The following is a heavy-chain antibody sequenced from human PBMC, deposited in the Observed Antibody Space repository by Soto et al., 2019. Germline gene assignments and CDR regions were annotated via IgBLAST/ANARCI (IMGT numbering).Heavy chain of an antibody. Sequence: GASVKVSCNASGYTFTGYYMHWVGQAPGQGLEWMGWINPNSGGTNYAQKFQGWVTMTRDTSISTAYMELSRLRSDDTAVYYCARDRDIVGGAFDIWGQGTMVTVS. CDR1: GYTFTGYY. CDR3: ARDRDIVGGAFDI. CDR2: INPNSGGT. V-gene: IGHV1-2*04. J-gene: IGHJ3*02. D-gene: IGHD2-15*01.